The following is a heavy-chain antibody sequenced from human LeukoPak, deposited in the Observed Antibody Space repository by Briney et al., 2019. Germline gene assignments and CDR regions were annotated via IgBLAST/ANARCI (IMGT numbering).Heavy chain of an antibody. CDR2: AYYRSKWYY. J-gene: IGHJ6*02. CDR1: GDNVSSNSAA. Sequence: SQTLSLTCAISGDNVSSNSAAWNWIRQSPSRGLEWLGRAYYRSKWYYDYTVSVKSRIIINPDTSRNQFSLQLNSVTPEDTAVYYCARAPLFKMILTAGKGRYYGMDVWGQGTTVTVAS. D-gene: IGHD6-13*01. V-gene: IGHV6-1*01. CDR3: ARAPLFKMILTAGKGRYYGMDV.